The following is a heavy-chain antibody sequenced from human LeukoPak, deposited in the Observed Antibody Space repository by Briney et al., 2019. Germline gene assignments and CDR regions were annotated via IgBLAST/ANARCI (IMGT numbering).Heavy chain of an antibody. Sequence: TGGSLRLSCAASGFTLSTYAMNWVRQAPGKGLEWIASISGSGHTKYNADSVTGRFTISRDKPKKSVLLQMNSLGEEDTAGYYCARKELGGSWFDPWGQGTLVTVTS. J-gene: IGHJ5*02. V-gene: IGHV3-48*02. CDR1: GFTLSTYA. CDR3: ARKELGGSWFDP. D-gene: IGHD3-16*01. CDR2: ISGSGHTK.